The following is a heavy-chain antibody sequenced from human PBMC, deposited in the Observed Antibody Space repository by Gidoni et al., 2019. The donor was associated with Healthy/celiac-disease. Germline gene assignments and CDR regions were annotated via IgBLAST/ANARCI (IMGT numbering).Heavy chain of an antibody. CDR1: GFTVSSNY. J-gene: IGHJ4*02. V-gene: IGHV3-66*01. CDR3: ARDADYDSSGYYDY. Sequence: EVQLVESGGGLVQPGGSLRLSCAASGFTVSSNYMSWVRQAPGKGLEWVSVIYSGGSTYYADSVKGRFTISRDKSKNTLYLQMNSLRAEDTAVYYCARDADYDSSGYYDYWGQGTLVTVSS. CDR2: IYSGGST. D-gene: IGHD3-22*01.